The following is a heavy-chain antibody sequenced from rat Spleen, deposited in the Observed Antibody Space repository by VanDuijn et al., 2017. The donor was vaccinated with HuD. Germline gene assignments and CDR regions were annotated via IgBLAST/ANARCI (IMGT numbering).Heavy chain of an antibody. CDR1: GFTFSNYD. Sequence: EVQVVESGGGIVQPGRSMKLSCAASGFTFSNYDMVWVRQAPTKGLKWVASISYDGSTPYYRDSVKGRFTISRDNAKSTLYLKMDSLRSEDTATYYCTMGYYFDYWGQGVMVTVSS. CDR3: TMGYYFDY. CDR2: ISYDGSTP. V-gene: IGHV5-7*01. J-gene: IGHJ2*01. D-gene: IGHD5-1*01.